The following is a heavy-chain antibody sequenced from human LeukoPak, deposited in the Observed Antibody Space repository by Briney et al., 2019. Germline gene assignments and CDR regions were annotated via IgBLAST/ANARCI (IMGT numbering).Heavy chain of an antibody. Sequence: SQTLSLACAISGDSVSSNSATWNWIRQSPSRGLEWLGRTYYRSKWYNEYAVSVRSRITTNSDTSKNQFSLQLNSVTPEDTAVYSCAAGHNFDHWGQGTLVTVPS. D-gene: IGHD6-19*01. J-gene: IGHJ4*02. V-gene: IGHV6-1*01. CDR1: GDSVSSNSAT. CDR2: TYYRSKWYN. CDR3: AAGHNFDH.